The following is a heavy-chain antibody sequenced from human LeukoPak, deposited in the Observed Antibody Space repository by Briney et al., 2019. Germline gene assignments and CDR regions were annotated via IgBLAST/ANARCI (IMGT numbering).Heavy chain of an antibody. V-gene: IGHV3-53*01. Sequence: GGSLRLSCAASGFNVSTTYMSWVRQAPGKGLEWVSVIYSGGSTYYADSVKGRFTISRDNSKNTVYLQMNSLRAEDTAVCYCARVGHGYCSGGSCSVSWGQGALVTVSS. CDR3: ARVGHGYCSGGSCSVS. CDR2: IYSGGST. D-gene: IGHD2-15*01. CDR1: GFNVSTTY. J-gene: IGHJ5*02.